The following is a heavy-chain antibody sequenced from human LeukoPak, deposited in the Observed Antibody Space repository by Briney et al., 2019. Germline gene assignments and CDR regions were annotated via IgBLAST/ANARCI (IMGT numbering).Heavy chain of an antibody. D-gene: IGHD5-18*01. J-gene: IGHJ4*02. V-gene: IGHV3-48*03. CDR3: ARDLSGIAGYTYGRGIDY. CDR2: ISSSGNTI. Sequence: GGSLRLSCAASGFTFSSYEMHWVRQAPGKGLEWVSYISSSGNTIYYTESVKGRFSISRDNAKNSMYVQMNSLRAEDTAVYYCARDLSGIAGYTYGRGIDYWGQGTLVTVSS. CDR1: GFTFSSYE.